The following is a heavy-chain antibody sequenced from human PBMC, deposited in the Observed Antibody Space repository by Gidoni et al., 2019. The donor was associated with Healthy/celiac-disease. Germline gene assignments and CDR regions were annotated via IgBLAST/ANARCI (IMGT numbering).Heavy chain of an antibody. D-gene: IGHD4-17*01. CDR2: ISAYNGDT. J-gene: IGHJ4*02. CDR1: GYTFTSHG. V-gene: IGHV1-18*01. CDR3: ARISYGGPEDY. Sequence: QVQLVQSGAEVKKPGASVKVPCKASGYTFTSHGISWVRQAPGQGLEWMGWISAYNGDTNYAQKLQGGVTMTADTSTSTAYMELRSLRSDDTAVYYCARISYGGPEDYWGQGTLVTVSS.